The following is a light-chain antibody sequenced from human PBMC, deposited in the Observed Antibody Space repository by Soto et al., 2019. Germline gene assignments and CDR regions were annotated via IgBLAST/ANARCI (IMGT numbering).Light chain of an antibody. Sequence: QSALTRPASVSGSPGQSITISCTGTSSDVGAYNYVSWYQRHPGKAPKLMIYDVSNRPSGVSNRFSGSKSGNTASLTISGLQAEDEADYYCSSYTSSSTVVFGGGTKVTVL. CDR3: SSYTSSSTVV. J-gene: IGLJ2*01. V-gene: IGLV2-14*03. CDR1: SSDVGAYNY. CDR2: DVS.